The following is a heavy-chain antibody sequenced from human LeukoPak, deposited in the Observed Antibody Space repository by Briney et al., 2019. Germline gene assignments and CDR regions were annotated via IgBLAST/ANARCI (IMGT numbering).Heavy chain of an antibody. Sequence: SETLSLTCTVSGGSLNNYYWGWIRQPPGKGLEWIGYIYHSGSTNYNPSLKGRVTLSIDTSRNQFSLRLNSVTAADTAVYYCARVWVGGYTYGFDYWGQGTLVTVSS. D-gene: IGHD5-18*01. CDR1: GGSLNNYY. CDR2: IYHSGST. V-gene: IGHV4-59*01. CDR3: ARVWVGGYTYGFDY. J-gene: IGHJ4*02.